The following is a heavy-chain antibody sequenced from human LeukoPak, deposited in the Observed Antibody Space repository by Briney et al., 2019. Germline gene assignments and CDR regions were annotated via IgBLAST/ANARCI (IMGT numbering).Heavy chain of an antibody. CDR2: IYHSGST. D-gene: IGHD3-3*01. CDR1: GVSISSGDYY. J-gene: IGHJ4*02. V-gene: IGHV4-30-4*08. Sequence: SQTLSLTCTVSGVSISSGDYYWTWIRQSPGKGLEWIGYIYHSGSTFYNPSLKSRLSISLDTPKNQFSLRLSSVTAADTAVYYCARGRPWSGYYFDFWGQGLLVTVSS. CDR3: ARGRPWSGYYFDF.